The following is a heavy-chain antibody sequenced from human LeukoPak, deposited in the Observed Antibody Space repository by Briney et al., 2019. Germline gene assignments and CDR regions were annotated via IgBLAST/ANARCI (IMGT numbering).Heavy chain of an antibody. J-gene: IGHJ4*02. V-gene: IGHV4-61*05. Sequence: SETLSLTCTVSGGSISSSSYYWSWIRQPPGKGLEWIGYIYYSGSTNYNPSLKSRVTISVDTSKNQFSLKLSSVTAADTAVYYCARGRYVTPRGGAAAGFLDYWGQGTLVTVST. CDR2: IYYSGST. CDR3: ARGRYVTPRGGAAAGFLDY. CDR1: GGSISSSSYY. D-gene: IGHD6-13*01.